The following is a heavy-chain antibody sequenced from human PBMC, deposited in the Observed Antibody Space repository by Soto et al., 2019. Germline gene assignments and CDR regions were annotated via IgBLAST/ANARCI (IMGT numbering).Heavy chain of an antibody. V-gene: IGHV3-33*01. CDR1: GFTFSSYG. J-gene: IGHJ6*02. D-gene: IGHD5-12*01. CDR2: VWYDGGNK. Sequence: QVQLVESGGGVVQPGRSLRLSCAASGFTFSSYGMHWVRQAPGKGLEWVALVWYDGGNKYYADSVKGRFTISRENSKNTLDLQMNSLRDEDTAVYYCVRAAGYSGNDYVYYYGMDVWGQGTTVTVSS. CDR3: VRAAGYSGNDYVYYYGMDV.